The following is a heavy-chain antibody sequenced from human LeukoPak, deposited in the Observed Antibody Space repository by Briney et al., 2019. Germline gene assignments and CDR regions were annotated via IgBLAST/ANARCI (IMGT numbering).Heavy chain of an antibody. D-gene: IGHD5-24*01. J-gene: IGHJ4*02. CDR2: IYYSGST. V-gene: IGHV4-39*07. Sequence: SETLSLTCTVSGGSISSSSYYWGWIRQPPGKGLEWIGSIYYSGSTYYNPSLKSRVTISVDTSKNQFSLKLSSVTAADTAVYYCARDRDGYNYVDYWGQGTLVTVSS. CDR1: GGSISSSSYY. CDR3: ARDRDGYNYVDY.